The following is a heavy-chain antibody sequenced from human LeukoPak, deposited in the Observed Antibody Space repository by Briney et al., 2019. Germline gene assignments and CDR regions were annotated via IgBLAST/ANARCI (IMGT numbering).Heavy chain of an antibody. CDR1: GFTFSNAW. J-gene: IGHJ4*02. D-gene: IGHD5-18*01. V-gene: IGHV3-15*01. CDR3: TTRHGYSYGYYFDY. Sequence: GGSLRLSCAASGFTFSNAWMSWVRQAPGKGLEWVGRIKSKTDGGTTDCAAPVKGRFTISRDDSKNTLYLQMNSLKTEDTAVYYCTTRHGYSYGYYFDYWGQGTLVTVSS. CDR2: IKSKTDGGTT.